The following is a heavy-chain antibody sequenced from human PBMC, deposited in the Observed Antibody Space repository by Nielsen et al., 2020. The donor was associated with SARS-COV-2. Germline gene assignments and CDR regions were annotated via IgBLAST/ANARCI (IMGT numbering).Heavy chain of an antibody. V-gene: IGHV3-74*01. D-gene: IGHD6-19*01. CDR1: GFTFSNYW. CDR3: TTEGSSGWFYYFDY. Sequence: GESLKISCAASGFTFSNYWMHWVRQVPGKGLVWVSRINADGSSTSYADYVKGRFTISRDNAKNTLYLQMNSLRAEDTAVYYCTTEGSSGWFYYFDYWGQGTLVTVSS. J-gene: IGHJ4*02. CDR2: INADGSST.